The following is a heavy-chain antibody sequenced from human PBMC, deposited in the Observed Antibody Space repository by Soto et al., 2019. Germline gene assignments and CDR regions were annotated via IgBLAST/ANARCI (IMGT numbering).Heavy chain of an antibody. CDR3: ARANGDCSGGSCYSKEANEFDY. J-gene: IGHJ4*02. Sequence: QVQLQESGPGLVKPSETLSLTCTVSGGSISSYYWSWIRQPPGKGLEWIGYIYYSGSTNYNPSLKGRVTISVDTSKNQFSLKLSSVTAADTAVYYCARANGDCSGGSCYSKEANEFDYWGQGTLVTVSS. D-gene: IGHD2-15*01. V-gene: IGHV4-59*01. CDR2: IYYSGST. CDR1: GGSISSYY.